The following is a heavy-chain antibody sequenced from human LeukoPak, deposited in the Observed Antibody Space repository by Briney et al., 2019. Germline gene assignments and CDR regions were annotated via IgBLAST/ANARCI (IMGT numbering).Heavy chain of an antibody. CDR2: IRYDGSNK. CDR1: GFTFSSYG. J-gene: IGHJ3*02. Sequence: PGGSQRLSCAASGFTFSSYGMHWVRQAPGKGLEWVAFIRYDGSNKYYADSVKGRFTISRDNSKNTLYLQMNSLRAEDTAVYYCAKLWSGWDFDAFDIWGQGTMVTVSS. CDR3: AKLWSGWDFDAFDI. D-gene: IGHD3-3*01. V-gene: IGHV3-30*02.